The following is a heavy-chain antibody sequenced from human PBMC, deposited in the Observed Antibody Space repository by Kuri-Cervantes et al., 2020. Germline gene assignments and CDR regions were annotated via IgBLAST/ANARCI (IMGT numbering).Heavy chain of an antibody. Sequence: GGSLRLSCAASGFTFSSYAMHWVRQAPGKGLEWVAVISYDGSNKYYADSVKGRFTIPRDNSKNTLYLQMNSLRAEDTAVYYCARAPKSGRATSNPHFDYWGQGTLVTVSS. CDR2: ISYDGSNK. V-gene: IGHV3-30-3*01. D-gene: IGHD5-12*01. CDR3: ARAPKSGRATSNPHFDY. J-gene: IGHJ4*02. CDR1: GFTFSSYA.